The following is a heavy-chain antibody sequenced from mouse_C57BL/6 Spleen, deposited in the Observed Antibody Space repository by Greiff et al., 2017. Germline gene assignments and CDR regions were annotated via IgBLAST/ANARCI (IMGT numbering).Heavy chain of an antibody. Sequence: EVKLVESGDGLVKPGGSLKISCAASGFTFSSYAMSWVRQTPEKRLEWVAYISGGGDYISYADTVKGRYTISRDNAGNTLYLQMSSLKSEDTAMYYCARAGDYDAGAMDYWGQGTSVTVSS. D-gene: IGHD2-4*01. CDR3: ARAGDYDAGAMDY. CDR2: ISGGGDYI. V-gene: IGHV5S21*01. CDR1: GFTFSSYA. J-gene: IGHJ4*01.